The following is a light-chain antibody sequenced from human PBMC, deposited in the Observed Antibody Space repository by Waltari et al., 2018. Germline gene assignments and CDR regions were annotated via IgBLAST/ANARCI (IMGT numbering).Light chain of an antibody. CDR3: CSYAGKYTFV. CDR2: DGD. J-gene: IGLJ2*01. CDR1: IHDIGSDNY. Sequence: QSALTQPRSVSGSPGPSVTIPSTGTIHDIGSDNYVSWYQHTPDNAPKLIIYDGDRRPSGVPYRFSASKSGITASLTISGLQSADEGDYYCCSYAGKYTFVFGGGTKLTV. V-gene: IGLV2-11*01.